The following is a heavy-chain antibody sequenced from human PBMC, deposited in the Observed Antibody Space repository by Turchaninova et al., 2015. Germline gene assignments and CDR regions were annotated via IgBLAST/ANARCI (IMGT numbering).Heavy chain of an antibody. J-gene: IGHJ4*02. CDR1: GGSINSYF. CDR3: ARQVAVAGTAGFDY. D-gene: IGHD6-19*01. CDR2: IYNPGGT. Sequence: QVQLQESGPGLVKPSETLSLTCNVSGGSINSYFWSWIRQPAGKGLEWIGRIYNPGGTNYNPSLTRRVTIVVDKSKNQCSLRLSSVTAADTAMYYCARQVAVAGTAGFDYWGQGTLVTVSS. V-gene: IGHV4-4*07.